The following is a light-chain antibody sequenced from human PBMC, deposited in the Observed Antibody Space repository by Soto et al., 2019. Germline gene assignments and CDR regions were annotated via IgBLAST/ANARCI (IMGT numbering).Light chain of an antibody. CDR1: QSVSSSY. Sequence: EIVLTQSPGTLSLSPRERATLSCRASQSVSSSYLAWYQQKHGQAPRLLIYGASSRATGIPDRFSGGGSGTDFTLTISRLEPEDFAVYYCQQYGGSPPLTFGGGTKVEIK. J-gene: IGKJ4*01. CDR2: GAS. V-gene: IGKV3-20*01. CDR3: QQYGGSPPLT.